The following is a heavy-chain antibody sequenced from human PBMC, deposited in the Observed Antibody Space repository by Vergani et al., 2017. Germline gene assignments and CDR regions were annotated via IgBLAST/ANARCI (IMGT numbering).Heavy chain of an antibody. CDR2: IYYSGST. CDR1: GGSISSGDYD. Sequence: QVRLQESGPGLVKPSQTLSLTCTVSGGSISSGDYDWSGIRPPPGKGLEWIGYIYYSGSTYYNPSLKTRITISVETSKNQFSRKQTSVTASYTAVYYCATWAGPFDIWGQGTLVTVSS. CDR3: ATWAGPFDI. V-gene: IGHV4-30-4*08. D-gene: IGHD1-14*01. J-gene: IGHJ4*02.